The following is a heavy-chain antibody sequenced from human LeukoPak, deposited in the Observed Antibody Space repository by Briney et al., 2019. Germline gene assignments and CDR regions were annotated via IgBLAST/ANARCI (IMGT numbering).Heavy chain of an antibody. Sequence: ASVKVSCKAPEYTFSVYHIHWVRLAPGQGLEWMAWINPNSGDTNYAQKFQGRVTMTTDTSISTAYIELSVVRSDDTAVYYCAKGGYCSSIICYLFQNWGQRTLVTLSS. CDR3: AKGGYCSSIICYLFQN. V-gene: IGHV1-2*02. CDR2: INPNSGDT. D-gene: IGHD2-2*03. J-gene: IGHJ4*02. CDR1: EYTFSVYH.